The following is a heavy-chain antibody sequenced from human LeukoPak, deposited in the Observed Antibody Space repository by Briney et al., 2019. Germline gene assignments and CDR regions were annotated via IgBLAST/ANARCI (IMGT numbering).Heavy chain of an antibody. D-gene: IGHD6-19*01. CDR1: GGTFSSYA. CDR3: ARDDSSGWYYFDY. V-gene: IGHV1-18*01. J-gene: IGHJ4*02. Sequence: GASVKVSCKASGGTFSSYAISWVRQAPGQGLEWMGWISAYNGNTNYAQKLQGRVTMTTDTSTSTAYMELRSLRSDDTAVYYCARDDSSGWYYFDYWGQGTLVTVSS. CDR2: ISAYNGNT.